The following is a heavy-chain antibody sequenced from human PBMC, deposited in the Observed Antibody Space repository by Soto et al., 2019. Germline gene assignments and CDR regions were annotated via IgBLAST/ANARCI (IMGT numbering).Heavy chain of an antibody. V-gene: IGHV1-3*01. J-gene: IGHJ5*02. CDR3: ARGVPRGIFDCFGLSGTRSEP. D-gene: IGHD1-1*01. Sequence: ASVKVSCKDSGYTFTSYSLHWVRQAPGQRLEWMGWINAGNGNTKYSQKLQGRVTITRDTSASTAYMELSSLRSEDTAVYYCARGVPRGIFDCFGLSGTRSEPWGQGTLVTVSS. CDR2: INAGNGNT. CDR1: GYTFTSYS.